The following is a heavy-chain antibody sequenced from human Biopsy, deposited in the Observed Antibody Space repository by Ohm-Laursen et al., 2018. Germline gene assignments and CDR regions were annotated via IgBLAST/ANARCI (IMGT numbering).Heavy chain of an antibody. CDR3: ARVRGSGFFAFDI. Sequence: GTLSLTCSVSGGSVRGYYWSWIRQTSGTGLAWIGHIFDDGATNYSPSPSLQGHVTLSIDTSENTFSLTLTSLTRADTGVYYCARVRGSGFFAFDIWGRGTTVSVSS. CDR1: GGSVRGYY. J-gene: IGHJ3*02. V-gene: IGHV4-59*02. CDR2: IFDDGAT. D-gene: IGHD3-3*01.